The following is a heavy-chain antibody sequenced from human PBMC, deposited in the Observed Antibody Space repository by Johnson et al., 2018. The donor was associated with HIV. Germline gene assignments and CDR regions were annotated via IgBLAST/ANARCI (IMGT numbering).Heavy chain of an antibody. J-gene: IGHJ3*02. CDR2: IYSGGST. V-gene: IGHV3-53*01. CDR1: GFTVSSNY. Sequence: VQLVESGGGLIQPGGSLRLSCAASGFTVSSNYMSWVRQAPGKGLEWVSVIYSGGSTYYADSVKGRFTISRDNSKNTLYLQMNSLRAEDTGVYYCATDILFGTTRSDHDAFDTWGQGTMVTVSS. CDR3: ATDILFGTTRSDHDAFDT. D-gene: IGHD1-1*01.